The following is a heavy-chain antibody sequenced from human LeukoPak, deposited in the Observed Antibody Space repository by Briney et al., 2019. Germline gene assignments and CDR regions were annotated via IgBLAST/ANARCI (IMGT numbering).Heavy chain of an antibody. CDR2: VHYSGKT. D-gene: IGHD1-20*01. J-gene: IGHJ4*02. Sequence: NPSETLSLTCSVSGGSVSGFYWNWIRRSPGKGLEWIGHVHYSGKTVYNPSLQSRVTISVDTSTNRFSLKLSSVTAADTAIYFCARDPPDDKWNPFDSWGQGTLVIVSS. CDR3: ARDPPDDKWNPFDS. V-gene: IGHV4-59*02. CDR1: GGSVSGFY.